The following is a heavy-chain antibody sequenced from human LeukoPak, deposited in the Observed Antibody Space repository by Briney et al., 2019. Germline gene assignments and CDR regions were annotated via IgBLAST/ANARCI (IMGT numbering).Heavy chain of an antibody. V-gene: IGHV4-59*08. CDR2: IHHTGSF. CDR3: ARHRWTPSYGDYPLFDY. Sequence: SETLSLTCTIFGASTSDYYWSWVRQPPGKGLEWIGYIHHTGSFDYNPSLNSRATISLDTSKNQFSLKLSSVTAADTAVYYCARHRWTPSYGDYPLFDYWGQGTLVTVSS. J-gene: IGHJ4*02. D-gene: IGHD4-17*01. CDR1: GASTSDYY.